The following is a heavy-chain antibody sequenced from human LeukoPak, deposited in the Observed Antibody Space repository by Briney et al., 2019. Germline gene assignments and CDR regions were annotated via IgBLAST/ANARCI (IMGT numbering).Heavy chain of an antibody. CDR3: ARGGVLSTARGRDYYYYGLDV. D-gene: IGHD5/OR15-5a*01. Sequence: ASVKVSCKASVYTFTDYYLHWVRQAPGQGLEWMGWINPNSGGINYAQKFQGRVSMARDTSISTAYMELSRLTSDDTAIYYCARGGVLSTARGRDYYYYGLDVWGRGTTVTVTS. V-gene: IGHV1-2*02. J-gene: IGHJ6*02. CDR2: INPNSGGI. CDR1: VYTFTDYY.